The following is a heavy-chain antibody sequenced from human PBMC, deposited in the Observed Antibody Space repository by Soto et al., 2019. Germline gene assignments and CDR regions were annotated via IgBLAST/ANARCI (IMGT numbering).Heavy chain of an antibody. CDR1: GYTFTSYA. J-gene: IGHJ6*02. Sequence: ASVKVSCKASGYTFTSYAISWLRQAPGQGLEWMGWISAYNGNTNYAQKFQGRVTNTADTSTSTAYMELSSLRSEDTAVYYCARDFEGGMDVWGQGNTVTVYS. CDR2: ISAYNGNT. CDR3: ARDFEGGMDV. D-gene: IGHD3-9*01. V-gene: IGHV1-18*01.